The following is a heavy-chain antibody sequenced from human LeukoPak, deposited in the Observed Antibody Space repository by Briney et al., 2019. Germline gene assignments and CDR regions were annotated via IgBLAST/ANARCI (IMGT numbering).Heavy chain of an antibody. CDR2: ISSNGGST. D-gene: IGHD2-15*01. Sequence: QPGGSLRLSCSASGFTFSSYAMHWVRQAPGKGLEYVSVISSNGGSTYYADSVKGRFTISRDNSKNTLYLQMSSLRAEDTAVYYCVKDDTQGWFDPWGQGTLVTVSS. CDR3: VKDDTQGWFDP. V-gene: IGHV3-64D*06. J-gene: IGHJ5*02. CDR1: GFTFSSYA.